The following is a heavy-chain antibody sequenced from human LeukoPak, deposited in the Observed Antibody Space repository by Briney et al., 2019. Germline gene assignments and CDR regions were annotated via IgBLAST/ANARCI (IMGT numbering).Heavy chain of an antibody. CDR1: GFTFDDYG. D-gene: IGHD2-15*01. J-gene: IGHJ4*02. Sequence: GGSLTLSCAASGFTFDDYGMSWVRQAPGKGLKWVAGINWDGDNTGYTDSVKGRFTISRDNAKSSLYLEMKSLRAEDTALYYCAREPLTHCSGGSCYYHWGQGTLVTVSS. CDR3: AREPLTHCSGGSCYYH. CDR2: INWDGDNT. V-gene: IGHV3-20*04.